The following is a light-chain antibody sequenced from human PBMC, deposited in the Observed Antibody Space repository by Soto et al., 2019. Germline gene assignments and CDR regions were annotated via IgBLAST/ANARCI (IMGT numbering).Light chain of an antibody. CDR1: QSISNSY. CDR3: QQRSNWPGT. J-gene: IGKJ5*01. Sequence: DIVLTQSPGTLSLSPGERATLSCMASQSISNSYLAWFQQKPGQSPRLLIYGASSRPTGIPDRFSGSGSGTDFTLTISSLEPEDFAVYYCQQRSNWPGTFGQGTRLEIK. V-gene: IGKV3D-20*02. CDR2: GAS.